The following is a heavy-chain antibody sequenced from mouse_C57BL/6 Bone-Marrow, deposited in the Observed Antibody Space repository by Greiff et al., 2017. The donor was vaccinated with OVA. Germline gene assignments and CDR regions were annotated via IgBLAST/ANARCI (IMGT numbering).Heavy chain of an antibody. CDR3: ARHDYYYGSRPYAMDY. V-gene: IGHV5-15*01. CDR1: GFTFSDYG. Sequence: EVKLVESGGGLVQPGGSLKLSCAASGFTFSDYGMAWVRQAPRKGPEWVAFISNLAYSIYYADTVTGRFTISRENAKNTLYLEMSSLRSEDTAMYYCARHDYYYGSRPYAMDYWGQGTSVTVSS. J-gene: IGHJ4*01. D-gene: IGHD1-1*01. CDR2: ISNLAYSI.